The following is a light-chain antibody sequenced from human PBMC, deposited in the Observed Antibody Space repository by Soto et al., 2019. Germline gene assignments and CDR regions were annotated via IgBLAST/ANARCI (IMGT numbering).Light chain of an antibody. V-gene: IGKV3-20*01. CDR3: QPYGSSRT. CDR2: GAT. J-gene: IGKJ1*01. Sequence: EIVLTQSPGTLSLSPGERATLSCRASQSVSSSYLAWYQQKPGQAPRLLIYGATSRATGIPVRFSGSGSGTDFTLTISRLEPEGFAVYYCQPYGSSRTFGQGTKV. CDR1: QSVSSSY.